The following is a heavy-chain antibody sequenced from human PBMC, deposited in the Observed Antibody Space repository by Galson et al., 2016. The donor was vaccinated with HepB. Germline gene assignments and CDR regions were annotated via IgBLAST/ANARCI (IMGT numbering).Heavy chain of an antibody. Sequence: SLRLSCAASGFTFSNYVMNWVRQAPGKGLGWVSAISGSGTNTYYEDSVKGRFTISRDNSKNTLFLQMNSLRAEDTAVYYCAKSLLGVPLVSYYYGMDVWGQGTTVTVSS. J-gene: IGHJ6*02. CDR1: GFTFSNYV. CDR3: AKSLLGVPLVSYYYGMDV. V-gene: IGHV3-23*01. CDR2: ISGSGTNT. D-gene: IGHD5/OR15-5a*01.